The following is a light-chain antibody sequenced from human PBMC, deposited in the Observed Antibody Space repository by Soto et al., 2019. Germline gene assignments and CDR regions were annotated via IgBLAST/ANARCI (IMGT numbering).Light chain of an antibody. Sequence: QSALTQPRSVSGSHGQSVTISCTGTSSDVGRYNYVSWYQHHPGKAPKLMIYDVTKRPSGVPDRFPGSKSGNTASLTISGLQAEDEANYYCCSYSATYAVFGGRTKVTV. CDR3: CSYSATYAV. V-gene: IGLV2-11*01. CDR2: DVT. CDR1: SSDVGRYNY. J-gene: IGLJ2*01.